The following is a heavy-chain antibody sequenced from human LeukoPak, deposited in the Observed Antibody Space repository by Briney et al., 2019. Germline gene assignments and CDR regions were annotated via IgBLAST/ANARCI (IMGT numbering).Heavy chain of an antibody. J-gene: IGHJ4*02. CDR3: TRELLYHYYEY. CDR1: GFTVSSHF. CDR2: LYDDGTT. V-gene: IGHV3-53*01. Sequence: GGSLRLSCAASGFTVSSHFMSWVRQAPGKGLEWVSVLYDDGTTKYPDSVKGRFTISRDNSKNTLYLQMDSLRTEDTAVYYCTRELLYHYYEYWGQGTLVTVSS. D-gene: IGHD3-3*01.